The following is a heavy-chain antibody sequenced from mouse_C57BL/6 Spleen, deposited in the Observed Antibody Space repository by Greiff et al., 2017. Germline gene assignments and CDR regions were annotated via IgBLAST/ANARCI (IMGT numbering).Heavy chain of an antibody. CDR1: GYTFTSYW. CDR3: ARRGLGGYFDD. J-gene: IGHJ2*01. Sequence: VQLQQPGAELVKPGASVKLSCKASGYTFTSYWMHWVKQRPGQGLEWIGMIHPNSGSTNYNEKFKSKATLTVDKSSSTAYMQLSSLTSEDSAVYYCARRGLGGYFDDWGQGTTLTVSS. D-gene: IGHD4-1*01. V-gene: IGHV1-64*01. CDR2: IHPNSGST.